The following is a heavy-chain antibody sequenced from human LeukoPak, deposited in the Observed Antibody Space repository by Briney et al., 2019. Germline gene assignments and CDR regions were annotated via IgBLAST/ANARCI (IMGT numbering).Heavy chain of an antibody. Sequence: SETLSLTCAVYGGSFSGYYWSWIRQPPGKGLEWIGEINHSGSTNYNPSLKSRVTISVDTSKNQFSLKMNSVTAADTAVYYCARLGHCTGGSCYQYYYMDVWGKGTMVTISS. CDR1: GGSFSGYY. J-gene: IGHJ6*03. CDR2: INHSGST. V-gene: IGHV4-34*01. D-gene: IGHD2-8*02. CDR3: ARLGHCTGGSCYQYYYMDV.